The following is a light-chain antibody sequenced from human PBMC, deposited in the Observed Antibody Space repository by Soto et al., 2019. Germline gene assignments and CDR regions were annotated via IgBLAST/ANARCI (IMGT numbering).Light chain of an antibody. CDR1: QSINSW. Sequence: DIQMTQSPSTLSASVGDRVTITRRASQSINSWLAWYQQKPGKAPKLLIYKASSLESGVPSRFSGSGSGTEFTLTISSLQPDDFAAYYCQQYEIYPITFGQGTRLEIK. CDR2: KAS. J-gene: IGKJ5*01. V-gene: IGKV1-5*03. CDR3: QQYEIYPIT.